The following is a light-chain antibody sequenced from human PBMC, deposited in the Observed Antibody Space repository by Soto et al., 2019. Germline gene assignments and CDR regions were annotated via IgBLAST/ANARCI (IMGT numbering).Light chain of an antibody. CDR3: QQYYSTPLT. CDR1: QSVLYSSNNKNY. J-gene: IGKJ1*01. Sequence: DIVRTQSPDSLAVSLGERATINCKSSQSVLYSSNNKNYLAWYQQKPGQPPKLLIYWASTRESGVPDRFSGSGSGTDVTLTISSLQAEDVAVYYCQQYYSTPLTFGQGTKVEIK. V-gene: IGKV4-1*01. CDR2: WAS.